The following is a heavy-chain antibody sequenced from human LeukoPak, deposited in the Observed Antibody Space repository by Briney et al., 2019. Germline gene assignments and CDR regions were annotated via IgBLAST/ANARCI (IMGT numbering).Heavy chain of an antibody. CDR3: ARSRREGYCTNGVCYSNWFDP. Sequence: SETLSLTCTVSGGSISSYYWSWIRQPPGKGLEWIGYIYTSGSTNYNPSLKSRVTISVDTSKNQFSLKLSSLTAADTAVYYCARSRREGYCTNGVCYSNWFDPWGQGTLVTVSS. V-gene: IGHV4-4*09. D-gene: IGHD2-8*01. J-gene: IGHJ5*02. CDR2: IYTSGST. CDR1: GGSISSYY.